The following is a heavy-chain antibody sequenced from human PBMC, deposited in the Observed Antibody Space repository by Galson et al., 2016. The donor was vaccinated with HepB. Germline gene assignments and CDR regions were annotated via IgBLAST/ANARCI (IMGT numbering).Heavy chain of an antibody. D-gene: IGHD7-27*01. CDR1: GYTFINYG. V-gene: IGHV1-18*01. J-gene: IGHJ6*02. CDR3: VRGGLGV. Sequence: SVTVSCKASGYTFINYGISWVRQAPGQGLEWMGWISTYNGNTKYAQKLQDRLTMTTDTPTSTAYMELRSLRYDDTAVYYCVRGGLGVGGQGTTVTVSS. CDR2: ISTYNGNT.